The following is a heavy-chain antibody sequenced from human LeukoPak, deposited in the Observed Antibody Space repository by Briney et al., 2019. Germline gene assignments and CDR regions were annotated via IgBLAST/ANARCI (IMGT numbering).Heavy chain of an antibody. CDR2: INWNGGST. Sequence: GGSLRLSCAASGFTFDDYGMSWVRQAPGKGLEWVSGINWNGGSTGYADSVKGRFTISRDNAKNSLYLQMNSLRAEDTALYYCARVGLRLGELSSFDYWGQGTLVTVSS. V-gene: IGHV3-20*04. CDR1: GFTFDDYG. J-gene: IGHJ4*02. D-gene: IGHD3-16*02. CDR3: ARVGLRLGELSSFDY.